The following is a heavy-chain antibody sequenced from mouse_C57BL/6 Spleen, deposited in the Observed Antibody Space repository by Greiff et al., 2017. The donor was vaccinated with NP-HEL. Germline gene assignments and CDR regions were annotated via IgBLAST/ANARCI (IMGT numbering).Heavy chain of an antibody. CDR1: GYTFTDYY. CDR2: IHPNNGGT. J-gene: IGHJ1*03. V-gene: IGHV1-26*01. Sequence: VQLQQSGPELVKPGASVKISCKASGYTFTDYYMNWVKQSHGKSLEWIGDIHPNNGGTSYNQKFKGKATLTVDKSSSTAYMELRSLTSEDSALYYGARSGTTLVATNFDVWGTGTTVTVSS. D-gene: IGHD1-1*01. CDR3: ARSGTTLVATNFDV.